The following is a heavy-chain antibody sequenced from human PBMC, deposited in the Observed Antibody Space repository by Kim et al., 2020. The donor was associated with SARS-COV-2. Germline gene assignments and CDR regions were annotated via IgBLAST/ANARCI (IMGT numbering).Heavy chain of an antibody. D-gene: IGHD3-10*01. CDR3: ARGAVRGAFDY. CDR2: T. J-gene: IGHJ4*02. V-gene: IGHV4-34*01. Sequence: TNYNPSLKSRVTISVDTSKNQFSLKLSSVTAADTAVYYCARGAVRGAFDYWGQGTLVTVSS.